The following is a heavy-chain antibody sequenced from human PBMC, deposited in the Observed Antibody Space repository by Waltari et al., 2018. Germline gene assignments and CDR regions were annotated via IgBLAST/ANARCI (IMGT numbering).Heavy chain of an antibody. J-gene: IGHJ4*02. Sequence: SWVRQAPGQGLEWMGGIIPIFGTANYAQKFQGRVTITADESTSTAYMELSSLRSEDTAVYYCARILYGDLDYWGQGTLVTVSS. V-gene: IGHV1-69*01. CDR3: ARILYGDLDY. CDR2: IIPIFGTA. D-gene: IGHD4-17*01.